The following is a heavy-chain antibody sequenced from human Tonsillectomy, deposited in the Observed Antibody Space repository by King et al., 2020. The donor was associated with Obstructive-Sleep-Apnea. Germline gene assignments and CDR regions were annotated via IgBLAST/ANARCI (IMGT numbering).Heavy chain of an antibody. V-gene: IGHV4-39*07. D-gene: IGHD3-22*01. CDR1: GGSISSSSYY. CDR3: ARETDYYDSSGYYYAPLHIDY. Sequence: QLQESGPGLVKPSETLSLTCTVSGGSISSSSYYWGWIRQPPGKGLEWIGSIFYSGSTYYNPSLKSRVTISVDTSKNQFSLKLSSVTAADTAVYYCARETDYYDSSGYYYAPLHIDYWGQGTLVTVSS. CDR2: IFYSGST. J-gene: IGHJ4*02.